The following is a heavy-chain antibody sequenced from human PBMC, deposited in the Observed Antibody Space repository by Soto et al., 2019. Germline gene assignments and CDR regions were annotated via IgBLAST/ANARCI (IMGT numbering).Heavy chain of an antibody. J-gene: IGHJ6*02. D-gene: IGHD5-12*01. CDR3: ARGTDPWIVATIRGDYYYYGMDV. Sequence: QVQLVQSGAEVKKPGASVKVSCKASGYTFTSYGISWVRQAPGQGLEWMGWISAYNGNTNYAQKLQGRVTMTTDTSTSTAYMELRSLSSDDTAVYYCARGTDPWIVATIRGDYYYYGMDVWGQGTTVTVSS. CDR2: ISAYNGNT. CDR1: GYTFTSYG. V-gene: IGHV1-18*01.